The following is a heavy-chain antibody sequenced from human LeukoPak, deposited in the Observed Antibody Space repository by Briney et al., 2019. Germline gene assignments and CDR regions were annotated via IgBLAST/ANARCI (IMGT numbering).Heavy chain of an antibody. D-gene: IGHD6-19*01. V-gene: IGHV3-7*03. CDR2: IKQDGSEK. CDR3: AKISGWYIFGY. CDR1: GFTFSSYW. Sequence: GGSLRLSCAASGFTFSSYWMSWVRQAPGKGLEWVANIKQDGSEKYYVDSVKGRFTISRDNSKNTLYLQMNSLRAEDTAVYYCAKISGWYIFGYWGQGTLVTVSS. J-gene: IGHJ4*02.